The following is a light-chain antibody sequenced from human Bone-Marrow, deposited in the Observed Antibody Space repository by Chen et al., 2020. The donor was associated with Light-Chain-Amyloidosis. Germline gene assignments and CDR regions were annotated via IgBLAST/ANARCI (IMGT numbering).Light chain of an antibody. CDR3: QVWDRSSDRPV. Sequence: SYVLTQPSSVSVAPGQTATIACGGNNIGSTSVHWYQQTPGQAPLLVVYDDSDRHSGIPERLSGSNSGNTATLSISRVGAGDEGDYYCQVWDRSSDRPVFGGGTKLTVL. CDR2: DDS. CDR1: NIGSTS. J-gene: IGLJ3*02. V-gene: IGLV3-21*02.